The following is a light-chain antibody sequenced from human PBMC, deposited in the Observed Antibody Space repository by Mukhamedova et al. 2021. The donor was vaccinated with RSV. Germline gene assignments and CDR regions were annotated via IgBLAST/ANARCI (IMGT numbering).Light chain of an antibody. J-gene: IGLJ2*01. CDR2: DVS. CDR3: SSYTSSSTYVV. V-gene: IGLV2-14*04. Sequence: SCTGTSSDVGGYNYVSWYQQHPGKAPKLMIYDVSNRPSGVSNRFSGSKSGNTASLTISGHQAEDEADYYFSSYTSSSTYVVFGGG. CDR1: SSDVGGYNY.